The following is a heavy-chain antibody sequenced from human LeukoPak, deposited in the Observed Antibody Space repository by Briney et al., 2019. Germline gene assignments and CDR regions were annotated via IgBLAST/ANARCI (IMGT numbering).Heavy chain of an antibody. CDR2: ISYDGSIK. D-gene: IGHD6-13*01. CDR3: AKALGSTCLDY. Sequence: GGSLRLSCAASGVTFSGYGIHWVRQAPGKGLEWVAFISYDGSIKYYVDSVKGRFTISRDNSKNTLYLQVNSLRVEDTAFYYCAKALGSTCLDYWGQGTLVTVSS. V-gene: IGHV3-30*18. CDR1: GVTFSGYG. J-gene: IGHJ4*02.